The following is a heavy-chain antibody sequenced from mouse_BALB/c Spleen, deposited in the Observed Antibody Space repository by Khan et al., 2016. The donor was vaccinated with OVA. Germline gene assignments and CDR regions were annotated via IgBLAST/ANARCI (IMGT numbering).Heavy chain of an antibody. V-gene: IGHV1S136*01. J-gene: IGHJ3*01. CDR1: GYTFTSYV. Sequence: VQLQQSGPELVKPGASVKMSCKASGYTFTSYVMHWVKQKPGQGLEWIGYISPYNDGSKYNEKFRGKATLTSDKSSSTAYMELSSLTSEDSAVYCLLRALYDYGSAYEGFAYWGQGTLVTVSA. CDR3: LRALYDYGSAYEGFAY. CDR2: ISPYNDGS. D-gene: IGHD1-1*01.